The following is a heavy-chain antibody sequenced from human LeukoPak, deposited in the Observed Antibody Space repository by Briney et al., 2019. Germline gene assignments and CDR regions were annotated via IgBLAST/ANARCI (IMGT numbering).Heavy chain of an antibody. V-gene: IGHV3-15*01. CDR2: IKNQSHGETT. CDR1: GFTFRFEW. Sequence: GSLRPSWAAPGFTFRFEWMALVRQASGEGLEWGGRIKNQSHGETTDYAAAVKGRFTISRDDSRDMLYLQMSSLKSDDTAIYYCARDRYCASSTCPGALDLWGQGTLVTVSS. D-gene: IGHD2-8*01. J-gene: IGHJ3*01. CDR3: ARDRYCASSTCPGALDL.